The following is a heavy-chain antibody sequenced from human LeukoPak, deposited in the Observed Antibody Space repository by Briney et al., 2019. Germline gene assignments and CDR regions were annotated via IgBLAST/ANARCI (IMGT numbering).Heavy chain of an antibody. CDR2: IYYSGST. CDR3: ARFPTNDYGDYYFDY. CDR1: GGSISSYY. Sequence: SETLSLTCTVSGGSISSYYWSWIRQPPGKGLEWIGYIYYSGSTNYNPSLKSRVTISVDTSKNQFSLKLSSATAADTAVYYCARFPTNDYGDYYFDYWGRGTLVTVSS. V-gene: IGHV4-59*01. J-gene: IGHJ4*02. D-gene: IGHD4-17*01.